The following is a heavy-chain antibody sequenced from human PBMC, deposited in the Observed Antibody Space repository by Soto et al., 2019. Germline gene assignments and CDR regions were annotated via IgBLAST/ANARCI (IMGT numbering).Heavy chain of an antibody. J-gene: IGHJ4*02. CDR1: GDTFNSYT. CDR2: TIPILAMS. V-gene: IGHV1-69*02. D-gene: IGHD3-10*01. CDR3: AASYGSGSRAFDY. Sequence: QVQLVQSGPEVKMPGSSVKVSCKASGDTFNSYTINWVRQAPGQGLQWMGRTIPILAMSNYALKFQGRVTITADKSTTPAYMELRRLRSDDTAVYYCAASYGSGSRAFDYWGKGTLVTVSS.